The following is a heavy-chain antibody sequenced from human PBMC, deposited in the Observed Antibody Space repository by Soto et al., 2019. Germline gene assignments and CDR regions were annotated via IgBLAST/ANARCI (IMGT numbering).Heavy chain of an antibody. V-gene: IGHV3-33*01. D-gene: IGHD6-13*01. CDR2: IWGDGSNE. CDR1: GFTFSSYG. CDR3: AVLHSSSNSYFDR. J-gene: IGHJ4*02. Sequence: QVQLVESGGGVVQPGRSLRLSCVGSGFTFSSYGIHWVRQAPGKGLECVALIWGDGSNEDYADSVEGRFTISRDNSKNTVYLEMNSLRVKDTAVYYCAVLHSSSNSYFDRWGQGTLVTVSS.